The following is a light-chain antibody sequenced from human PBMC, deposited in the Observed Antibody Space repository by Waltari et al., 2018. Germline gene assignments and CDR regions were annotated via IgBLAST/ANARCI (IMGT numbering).Light chain of an antibody. J-gene: IGKJ4*01. CDR3: QQYDGSSVT. V-gene: IGKV3-20*01. CDR2: GAS. CDR1: QTISGSW. Sequence: EIVLTQSPGSLSLSPGERATLSCRASQTISGSWLTWYQHKPGQAPRLLIYGASSRATAIPDRLSGSGSGTDFTLTISRLEPEDFAVYYCQQYDGSSVTFGGGTKVEIK.